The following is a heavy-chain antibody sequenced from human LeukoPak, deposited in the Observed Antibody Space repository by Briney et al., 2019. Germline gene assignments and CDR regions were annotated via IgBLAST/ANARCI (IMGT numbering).Heavy chain of an antibody. CDR3: ARSSDIVATSGADY. CDR2: IKPNSGGT. D-gene: IGHD5-12*01. V-gene: IGHV1-2*02. J-gene: IGHJ4*02. CDR1: GYTLTDYH. Sequence: GASVKVSFKASGYTLTDYHMHWVRQAPGQRLEGMGWIKPNSGGTTDAQKFLGRVTMTRDTSISTAYMELSRLRSDDTAVYYCARSSDIVATSGADYWGQGALVTVSS.